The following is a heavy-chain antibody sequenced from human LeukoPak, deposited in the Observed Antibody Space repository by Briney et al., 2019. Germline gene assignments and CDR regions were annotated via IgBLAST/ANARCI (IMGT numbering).Heavy chain of an antibody. D-gene: IGHD3-10*01. CDR2: IKSDGNSA. CDR1: GFTFNTFW. V-gene: IGHV3-74*01. CDR3: ARDNSGSIDS. J-gene: IGHJ4*02. Sequence: PGGSLRLSCAASGFTFNTFWMHWVRQAPGKGLGGVSLIKSDGNSAYYADSVKGRFTISRDDAKNTLFLQMNSLRAEDTVVYYCARDNSGSIDSWGQGTLVTVSS.